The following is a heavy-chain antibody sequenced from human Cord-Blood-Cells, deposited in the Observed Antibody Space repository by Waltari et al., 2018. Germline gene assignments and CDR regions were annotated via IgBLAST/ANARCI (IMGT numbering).Heavy chain of an antibody. Sequence: QLQLVQSGAEVKKPAASVKVSCNAAGYTFTGYYRHWVRQAPGQGLEWMGWINRNRGGTNYGQKCQGRVAMTSDASTSTAYMVLSRLRSDDTAVYYCATWGAVYIWDQGTMVTVSS. CDR2: INRNRGGT. D-gene: IGHD7-27*01. V-gene: IGHV1-2*02. J-gene: IGHJ3*02. CDR3: ATWGAVYI. CDR1: GYTFTGYY.